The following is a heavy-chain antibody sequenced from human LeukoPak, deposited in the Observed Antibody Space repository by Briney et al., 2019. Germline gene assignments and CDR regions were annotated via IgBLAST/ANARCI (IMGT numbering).Heavy chain of an antibody. D-gene: IGHD5-18*01. CDR1: GYIFTDYY. Sequence: ASVKVSCKASGYIFTDYYMHWVRQAPGQGLEWMGWINPKSGGTKDEQKFQGRVMMTRDTSISTAYMELSRLRSDDTAVYYCAREGYSYDARAFDIWGQGTMVTVSS. CDR3: AREGYSYDARAFDI. V-gene: IGHV1-2*02. CDR2: INPKSGGT. J-gene: IGHJ3*02.